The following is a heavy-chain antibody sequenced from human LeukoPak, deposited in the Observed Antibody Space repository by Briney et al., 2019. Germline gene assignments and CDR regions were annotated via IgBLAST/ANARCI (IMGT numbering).Heavy chain of an antibody. CDR3: ARDRRGGDDFFRYYYYGMDV. D-gene: IGHD5-12*01. CDR2: ICYSGST. CDR1: GGSISSYY. J-gene: IGHJ6*02. V-gene: IGHV4-59*01. Sequence: SETLSLTCTVSGGSISSYYWSWIRQPPGKGLEWIGYICYSGSTNYNPSLKSRVTISVDTSKNQFSLKLSSVTAADTAVYYCARDRRGGDDFFRYYYYGMDVWGQGTTVTVSS.